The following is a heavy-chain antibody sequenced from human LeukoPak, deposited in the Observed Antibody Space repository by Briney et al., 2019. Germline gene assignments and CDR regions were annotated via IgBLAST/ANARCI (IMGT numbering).Heavy chain of an antibody. CDR3: ARGRYSSSARVAFDI. CDR1: GGSFSGYY. V-gene: IGHV4-34*01. Sequence: SETLSLTCAVYGGSFSGYYWSWIRQPPGKGLEWIGEINHSGSTNYNPSLKSRVTISVDTSKNQFSLKLSSVTAADTAVYYCARGRYSSSARVAFDIWGQGTMVTVSS. CDR2: INHSGST. J-gene: IGHJ3*02. D-gene: IGHD6-13*01.